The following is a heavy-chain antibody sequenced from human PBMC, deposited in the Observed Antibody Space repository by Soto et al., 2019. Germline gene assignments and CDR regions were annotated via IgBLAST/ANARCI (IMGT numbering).Heavy chain of an antibody. J-gene: IGHJ5*02. CDR3: ARWTYYYGSGGLEP. CDR1: GGSLSRYY. CDR2: IYYSGST. V-gene: IGHV4-59*08. D-gene: IGHD3-10*01. Sequence: SEALSLTCTVSGGSLSRYYCSWIRQPPGKGLEWIGYIYYSGSTNYNPSLKGRVTISVDTSKNQFSLKRSAVTATETAVYYCARWTYYYGSGGLEPWGQGTLVTVS.